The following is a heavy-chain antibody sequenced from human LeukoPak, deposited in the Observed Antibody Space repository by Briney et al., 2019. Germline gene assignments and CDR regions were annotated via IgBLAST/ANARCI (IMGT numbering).Heavy chain of an antibody. V-gene: IGHV3-74*01. Sequence: GGSLRLSCAASGFTFSSNWMNWVRQAPGKGLVWVSRINSDGSTITYADSVKGRFTISRDNSKNTLYLQMNSLRAEDTAVYYCAKAGAYYYYMDVWGKGTTVTISS. CDR3: AKAGAYYYYMDV. CDR1: GFTFSSNW. D-gene: IGHD3-10*01. CDR2: INSDGSTI. J-gene: IGHJ6*03.